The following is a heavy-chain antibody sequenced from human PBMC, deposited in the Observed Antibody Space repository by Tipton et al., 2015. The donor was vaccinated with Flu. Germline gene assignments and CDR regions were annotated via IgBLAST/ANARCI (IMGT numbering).Heavy chain of an antibody. CDR2: ISYDGSNK. D-gene: IGHD6-13*01. J-gene: IGHJ4*02. Sequence: LSLTCAASGFTFSSYAMHWVRQAPGKGLEWVAVISYDGSNKYYADSVKGRFTISRDNSKNTLYLQMNSLRAEDTAVYYCARTSSSWLYYFDYWGQGTLVTVSS. V-gene: IGHV3-30*04. CDR1: GFTFSSYA. CDR3: ARTSSSWLYYFDY.